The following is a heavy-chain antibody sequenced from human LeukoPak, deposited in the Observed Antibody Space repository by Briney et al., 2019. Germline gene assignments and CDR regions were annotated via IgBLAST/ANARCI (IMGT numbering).Heavy chain of an antibody. CDR1: GGSISSGDYY. D-gene: IGHD2-2*01. J-gene: IGHJ4*02. V-gene: IGHV4-30-4*08. Sequence: SQTLSLTCTVSGGSISSGDYYWSWIRQPPGKGLEWIGEINHSGSTNYNPSLKSRVTISVDTSKNQFSLKLSSVTAADTAVYYCARYCSSTSCSIDYWGQETLVTVSS. CDR3: ARYCSSTSCSIDY. CDR2: INHSGST.